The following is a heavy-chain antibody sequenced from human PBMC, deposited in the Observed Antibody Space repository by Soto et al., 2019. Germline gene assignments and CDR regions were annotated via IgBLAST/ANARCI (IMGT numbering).Heavy chain of an antibody. CDR1: GYSFTSYW. V-gene: IGHV5-10-1*01. J-gene: IGHJ6*02. CDR2: IDPSDSYT. Sequence: PGESLKISCKGSGYSFTSYWISWVRQMPGKGLEWMGRIDPSDSYTNYSPSFQGHVTISADKSISTAYLQWSSLQASDTAMYYCARALWRPHGYYGMDVWGQGTTVTVYS. D-gene: IGHD3-16*01. CDR3: ARALWRPHGYYGMDV.